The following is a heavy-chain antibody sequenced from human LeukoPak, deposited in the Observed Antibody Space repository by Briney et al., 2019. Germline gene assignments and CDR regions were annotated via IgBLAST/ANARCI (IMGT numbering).Heavy chain of an antibody. CDR1: GFTFSDHY. CDR2: TRSKANSYTT. D-gene: IGHD6-13*01. Sequence: GGSLRLSCAASGFTFSDHYMDWVRQAPGKGLEWVGRTRSKANSYTTEYAASVKGRFTISRDDSKNSLYLQMNSLKTEDTAVYYCARVLYSSSWYSFDYWGQGTLVTVSS. J-gene: IGHJ4*02. CDR3: ARVLYSSSWYSFDY. V-gene: IGHV3-72*01.